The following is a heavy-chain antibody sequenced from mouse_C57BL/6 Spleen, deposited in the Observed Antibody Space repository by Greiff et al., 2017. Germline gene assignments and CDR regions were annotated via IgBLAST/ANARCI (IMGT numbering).Heavy chain of an antibody. J-gene: IGHJ4*01. D-gene: IGHD2-4*01. V-gene: IGHV3-6*01. CDR3: AREGVYYDYGYAMDD. CDR1: GYSITSGYY. Sequence: ESGPGLVKPSQSLSLTCSVTGYSITSGYYWNWIRQFPGNKLEWMGYISYDGSNNYNPSLKNRISITRDTSKNQFFLKLNSVTTEDTATYYCAREGVYYDYGYAMDDWGQGTSVTVSS. CDR2: ISYDGSN.